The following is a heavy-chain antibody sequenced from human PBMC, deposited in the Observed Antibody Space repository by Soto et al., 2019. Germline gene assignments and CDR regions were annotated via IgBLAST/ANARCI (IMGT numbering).Heavy chain of an antibody. V-gene: IGHV4-4*07. CDR3: ARPRTPVEGRIAVAGTFWFDP. CDR1: GADINTYS. Sequence: SETLSLTCSVSGADINTYSWTWIRQPAGKGLEWIGRIYTSASINYNPSLKGRVTLSVDTSTNQVSLRLASVTAADTAIYYCARPRTPVEGRIAVAGTFWFDPWGQGTQVTVSS. CDR2: IYTSASI. D-gene: IGHD6-19*01. J-gene: IGHJ5*02.